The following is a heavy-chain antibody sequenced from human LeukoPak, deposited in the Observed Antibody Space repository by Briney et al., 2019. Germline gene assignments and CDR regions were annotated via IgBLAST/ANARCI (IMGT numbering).Heavy chain of an antibody. V-gene: IGHV4-34*01. Sequence: KTSETLSLTCAVYGGSFSGYYWSWVRQPPGKGLEWIGEINHSGSTNYNPSLKSRVTISVDTSKNQFSLKLSSVTAADTAVYYCARHGSYWDYYMDVWGKGTTVTVSS. CDR3: ARHGSYWDYYMDV. CDR1: GGSFSGYY. J-gene: IGHJ6*03. D-gene: IGHD3-10*01. CDR2: INHSGST.